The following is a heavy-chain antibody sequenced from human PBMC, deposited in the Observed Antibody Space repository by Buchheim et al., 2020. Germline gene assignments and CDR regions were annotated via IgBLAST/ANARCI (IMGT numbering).Heavy chain of an antibody. J-gene: IGHJ4*02. V-gene: IGHV3-7*01. CDR1: GFTFSSYL. D-gene: IGHD7-27*01. CDR2: IKQEGSVK. CDR3: ARDIPPGVEEGFDY. Sequence: EVQLVESGGGLVQPGGSLRLSCAASGFTFSSYLMSWVRQAPGKGLECVANIKQEGSVKYYVDSVKGRFSISRDNATNSLYLQMNSLRAEDTAVYYCARDIPPGVEEGFDYWGQGTL.